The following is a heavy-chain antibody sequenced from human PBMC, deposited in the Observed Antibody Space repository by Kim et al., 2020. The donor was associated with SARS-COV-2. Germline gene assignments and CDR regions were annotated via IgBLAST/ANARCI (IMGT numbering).Heavy chain of an antibody. Sequence: GGSLRLSCAASGFTFDDYAMHWVRQAPGKGLEWVSLISGDGGSTYYADSVKGRFTISRDNSKNSLYLQMNSLRTEDTALYYCAKDVYSVYDYDYYYYGMDVWGQGTTVTVSS. J-gene: IGHJ6*02. CDR3: AKDVYSVYDYDYYYYGMDV. D-gene: IGHD5-12*01. CDR2: ISGDGGST. V-gene: IGHV3-43*02. CDR1: GFTFDDYA.